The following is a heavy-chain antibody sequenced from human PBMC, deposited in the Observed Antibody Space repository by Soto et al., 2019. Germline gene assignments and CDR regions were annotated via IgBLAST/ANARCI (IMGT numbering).Heavy chain of an antibody. CDR2: ISSGGGAK. Sequence: PGGSLRLSCAASGFIFSDYYMAWIRQAPGKGLEWVSDISSGGGAKNVADSVRGRFTISRDNANNSLYLQMNSLGPEDTAVYYCARRLTGRTTGDWFDPWGQGTLVTVSS. D-gene: IGHD1-20*01. V-gene: IGHV3-11*01. J-gene: IGHJ5*02. CDR3: ARRLTGRTTGDWFDP. CDR1: GFIFSDYY.